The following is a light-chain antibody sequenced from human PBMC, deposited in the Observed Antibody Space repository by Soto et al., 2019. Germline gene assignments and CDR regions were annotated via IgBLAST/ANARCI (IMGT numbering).Light chain of an antibody. J-gene: IGKJ1*01. V-gene: IGKV1-5*01. CDR1: QSISSW. CDR2: DAS. Sequence: DIQMTQPPSTLSASVGDRVTITCRASQSISSWLAWYQQKPGKAPKLLIYDASSLESGVPSRFSGSGSGTEFTLTISSLQPDDFATYYCQQYNSYPWTFGQGPKVDIK. CDR3: QQYNSYPWT.